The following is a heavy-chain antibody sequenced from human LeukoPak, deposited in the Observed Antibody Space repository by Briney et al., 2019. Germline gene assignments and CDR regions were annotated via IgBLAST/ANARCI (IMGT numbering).Heavy chain of an antibody. CDR3: ARVHDYGDYVHYFDY. V-gene: IGHV1-18*01. CDR2: ISAYSGNT. J-gene: IGHJ4*02. Sequence: ASVKVSCKASGYTFTSYGISWVRQAPGQGLEWMGWISAYSGNTNYAQKLQGRVTMTTDTSTSTAYMELRSLRSDDTAVYYCARVHDYGDYVHYFDYWGQGTLVTVSS. D-gene: IGHD4-17*01. CDR1: GYTFTSYG.